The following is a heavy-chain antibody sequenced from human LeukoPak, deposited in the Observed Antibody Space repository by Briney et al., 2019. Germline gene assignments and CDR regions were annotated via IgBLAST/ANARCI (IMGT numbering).Heavy chain of an antibody. D-gene: IGHD3-22*01. Sequence: SETLSLTCTVSGGSISTYYWNWIRQPPGKGLEWIGYIYYSGTTNYNPSLKSRVSMSVDTSKNQFSLKLSSVTAADTAMYYCATDPIDYYDTSGYSPNWFDPWGQGTLVTVSS. V-gene: IGHV4-59*01. CDR1: GGSISTYY. CDR3: ATDPIDYYDTSGYSPNWFDP. CDR2: IYYSGTT. J-gene: IGHJ5*02.